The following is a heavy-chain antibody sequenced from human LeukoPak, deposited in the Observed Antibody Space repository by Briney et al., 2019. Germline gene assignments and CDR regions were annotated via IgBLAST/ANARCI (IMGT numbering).Heavy chain of an antibody. CDR1: GGSISSYY. CDR3: ATMVRGVNIDY. Sequence: SETLSLTCTVSGGSISSYYWSWIRQPPGKGLEWIGYIYYSGSTNYNPSLKSRVTISVDASKNQFSLKLSSVTAADTAVYYCATMVRGVNIDYWGQGTLVTVSS. CDR2: IYYSGST. D-gene: IGHD3-10*01. V-gene: IGHV4-59*12. J-gene: IGHJ4*02.